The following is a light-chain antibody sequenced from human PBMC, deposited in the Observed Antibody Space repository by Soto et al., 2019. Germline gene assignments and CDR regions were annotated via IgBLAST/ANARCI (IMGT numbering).Light chain of an antibody. CDR1: QGISSY. J-gene: IGKJ5*01. CDR2: AAS. Sequence: DIQLTQSPSFLSASVGDRVTITCRASQGISSYLAWYQQKPGKAPKLLIYAASTLQSGVPSRFSGSGSGTEFTLTISSLQPEDFATYYCQQLNSYPRITFAQGTRLEIK. CDR3: QQLNSYPRIT. V-gene: IGKV1-9*01.